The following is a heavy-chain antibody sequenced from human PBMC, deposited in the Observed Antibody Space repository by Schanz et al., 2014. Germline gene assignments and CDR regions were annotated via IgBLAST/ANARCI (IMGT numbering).Heavy chain of an antibody. D-gene: IGHD3-9*01. V-gene: IGHV3-23*01. CDR2: ISGSGGST. J-gene: IGHJ4*02. CDR1: GFTFSSYA. CDR3: AKDHAGSDILTALGN. Sequence: EVQLLESGGGLVQPGGSLRLSCVASGFTFSSYAMSWVRQAPGKGLEWVSGISGSGGSTYDAESVKGRFTISRDNSKNTLYLQMNSLRAEDTAVYYCAKDHAGSDILTALGNWGQGTLVTVSS.